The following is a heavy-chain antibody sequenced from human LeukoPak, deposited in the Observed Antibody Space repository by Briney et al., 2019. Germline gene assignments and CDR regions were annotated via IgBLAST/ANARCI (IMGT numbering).Heavy chain of an antibody. CDR2: ISSSGSTI. CDR1: GFTFSNFW. D-gene: IGHD3-10*01. V-gene: IGHV3-11*01. Sequence: GGSLRLSCTASGFTFSNFWMGWVRQAPGKGLEWVSYISSSGSTIYYADSVKGRFTISRDNAKNSLYLQMNSLRAEDTAVYYCARDLYYYGSDGMDVWGQGTTVTVSS. J-gene: IGHJ6*02. CDR3: ARDLYYYGSDGMDV.